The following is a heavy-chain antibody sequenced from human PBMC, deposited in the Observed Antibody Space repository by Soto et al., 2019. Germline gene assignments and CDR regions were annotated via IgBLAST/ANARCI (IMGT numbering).Heavy chain of an antibody. CDR2: IVVGSGET. D-gene: IGHD2-15*01. J-gene: IGHJ6*03. CDR3: AANLGYCSGGSCYAYYMDV. Sequence: ASVKVSCKVSGYTLTELSMHWVRQAHGKGLEWIGWIVVGSGETNYAQKFQERVTITRDMSTSTAYMELSSLRSEDTAVYYCAANLGYCSGGSCYAYYMDVWGKGTTVTVSS. V-gene: IGHV1-58*02. CDR1: GYTLTELS.